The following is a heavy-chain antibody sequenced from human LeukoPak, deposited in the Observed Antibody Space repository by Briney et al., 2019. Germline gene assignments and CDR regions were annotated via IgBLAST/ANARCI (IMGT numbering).Heavy chain of an antibody. D-gene: IGHD3-22*01. J-gene: IGHJ4*02. CDR3: ARYYYDSSGYYYVNY. V-gene: IGHV1-8*01. CDR2: MNPNSGNT. CDR1: GYTFTSYD. Sequence: GASVKVSCKASGYTFTSYDINWVRQATGPGLEWMGWMNPNSGNTGYAQKFQGRVTMTRNTSISTAYMELSSLRSEDTAVYYCARYYYDSSGYYYVNYWGQGTLVTVSP.